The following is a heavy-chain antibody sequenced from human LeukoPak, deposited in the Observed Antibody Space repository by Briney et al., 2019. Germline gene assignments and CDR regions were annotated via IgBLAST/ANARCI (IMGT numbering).Heavy chain of an antibody. J-gene: IGHJ5*02. CDR1: GGSIGTYF. V-gene: IGHV4-59*01. CDR2: IYHIGSS. Sequence: ETHSLTCIVSGGSIGTYFWSWIRQPPGKGLEWIGYIYHIGSSSYNPSLESRVTISVDTSKNQFSLKLSSVTAADTAMYYCARGDSTGFYFWFDPWGQGAL. D-gene: IGHD3-22*01. CDR3: ARGDSTGFYFWFDP.